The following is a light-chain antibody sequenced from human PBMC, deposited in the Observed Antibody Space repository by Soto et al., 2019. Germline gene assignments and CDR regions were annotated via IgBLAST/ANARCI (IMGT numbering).Light chain of an antibody. CDR2: SNY. CDR3: SAWDASLNGYV. V-gene: IGLV1-44*01. Sequence: QSVLTQPPSAPGTPGQRVTISCSGSSSNIGSKTVNWYQQLPGTAPKLLIYSNYQRPSGVPDRFSGSKSGTSASLAISGLQSEDEADYYCSAWDASLNGYVFGTGTKVTVL. CDR1: SSNIGSKT. J-gene: IGLJ1*01.